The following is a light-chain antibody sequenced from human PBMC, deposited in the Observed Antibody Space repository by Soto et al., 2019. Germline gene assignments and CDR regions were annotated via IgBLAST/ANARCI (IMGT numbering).Light chain of an antibody. J-gene: IGKJ5*01. Sequence: EIQLTQSPSPLSASVGDRVAITCLASQSISTYLNWYQQKPGKAPKVLIYAASKLQSGVPPRFSGSGSGTDFTLTISSLQPEDVATYFCQQSYRTPITFGQGTRLEIK. V-gene: IGKV1-39*01. CDR3: QQSYRTPIT. CDR1: QSISTY. CDR2: AAS.